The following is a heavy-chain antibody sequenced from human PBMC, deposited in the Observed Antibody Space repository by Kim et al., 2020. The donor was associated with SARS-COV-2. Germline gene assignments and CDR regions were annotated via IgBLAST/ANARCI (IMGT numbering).Heavy chain of an antibody. J-gene: IGHJ4*02. D-gene: IGHD3-10*01. Sequence: SVKGRFTISRDNAKNSLYLQMNSLRAEDTAVYYCARDRSPYYGSIERFDYWGQGTLVTVSS. V-gene: IGHV3-21*01. CDR3: ARDRSPYYGSIERFDY.